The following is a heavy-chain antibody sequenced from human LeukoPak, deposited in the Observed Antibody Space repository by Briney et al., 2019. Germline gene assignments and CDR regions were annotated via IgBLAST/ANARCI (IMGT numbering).Heavy chain of an antibody. CDR3: ARDSLWGSQGWFDP. CDR1: GYTFTGYY. V-gene: IGHV1-2*02. J-gene: IGHJ5*02. CDR2: INPNSGGT. Sequence: ASVKVSCKASGYTFTGYYMHWVRQAPGQGLEWMGWINPNSGGTNYAQKFQGRVTMTRDTSISTAYMELSRLRFDDTAVYYCARDSLWGSQGWFDPWGQGTLVTVSS. D-gene: IGHD3-16*01.